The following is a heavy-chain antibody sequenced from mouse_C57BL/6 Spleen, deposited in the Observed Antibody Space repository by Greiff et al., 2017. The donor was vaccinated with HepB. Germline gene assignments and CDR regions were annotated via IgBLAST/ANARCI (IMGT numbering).Heavy chain of an antibody. CDR1: GFNIKDDY. D-gene: IGHD6-5*01. Sequence: VQLQQSGAELVRPGASVKLSCTASGFNIKDDYMHWVKQRPEQGLEWIGWIDPENGDTEYASKFQGKATITADTSSNTAYLQLSSLTSEDTAVYYCTATAYEFAYWGQGTLVTVSA. CDR3: TATAYEFAY. CDR2: IDPENGDT. J-gene: IGHJ3*01. V-gene: IGHV14-4*01.